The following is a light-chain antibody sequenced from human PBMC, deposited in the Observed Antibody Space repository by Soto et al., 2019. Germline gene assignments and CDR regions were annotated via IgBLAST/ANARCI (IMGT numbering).Light chain of an antibody. CDR3: LQLNSYPLT. CDR1: QAISSY. Sequence: DIQLTRSPSFLSASVGDRVTITCRASQAISSYLGWYQQKPGKGPKLLIHAASTLQSGVPLRFSGSGSGTEFTLTISSLQPEDFATYYCLQLNSYPLTFGGGTKVDIK. J-gene: IGKJ4*01. CDR2: AAS. V-gene: IGKV1-9*01.